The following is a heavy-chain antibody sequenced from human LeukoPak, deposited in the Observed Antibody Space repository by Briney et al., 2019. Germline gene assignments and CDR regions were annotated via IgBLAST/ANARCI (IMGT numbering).Heavy chain of an antibody. V-gene: IGHV4-59*12. D-gene: IGHD3-9*01. CDR2: IYYTGST. Sequence: SETLSLTCTVSGGSISSYYWSWIRQSPGKGLEWIGYIYYTGSTYYNPSLKSRVTISVDRSKNQFSLKLSSVTAADTAVYYCARDQYYNILTGYYLGVWFDPWGQGTLVTVSS. CDR1: GGSISSYY. J-gene: IGHJ5*02. CDR3: ARDQYYNILTGYYLGVWFDP.